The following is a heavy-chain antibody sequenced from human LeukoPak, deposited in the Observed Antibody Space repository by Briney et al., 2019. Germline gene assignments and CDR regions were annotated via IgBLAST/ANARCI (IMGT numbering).Heavy chain of an antibody. CDR3: AREAPSGYDYLDY. D-gene: IGHD5-12*01. J-gene: IGHJ4*02. CDR1: GFTVSSNY. CDR2: IYRGGST. V-gene: IGHV3-53*01. Sequence: GGSLRLSCAASGFTVSSNYMSWVRQAPGKGLEWVSVIYRGGSTYYADSVKGRFTISRDNSKNTLYLQMNSLRAEDTAVYYCAREAPSGYDYLDYWGQGTLVTVSS.